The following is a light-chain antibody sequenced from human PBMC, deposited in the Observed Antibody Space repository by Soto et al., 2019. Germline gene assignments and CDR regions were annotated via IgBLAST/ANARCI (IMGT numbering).Light chain of an antibody. Sequence: QSALTQPASVSGSPGQSITISCTGTSNDVGTYNLVSWYQQHPGKAPKVMIYEGNKRPSGVSDRFSASKSGNTASLTISGLQDEDEADFCCCSYAGSGTFVFGTGTKLTVL. CDR2: EGN. CDR3: CSYAGSGTFV. V-gene: IGLV2-23*01. CDR1: SNDVGTYNL. J-gene: IGLJ1*01.